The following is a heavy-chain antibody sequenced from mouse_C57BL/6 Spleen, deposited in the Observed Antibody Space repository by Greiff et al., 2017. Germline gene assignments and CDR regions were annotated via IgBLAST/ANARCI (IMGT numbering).Heavy chain of an antibody. CDR1: GYTFTSYW. CDR3: AIGTDISGTVVEGNAMDY. Sequence: QVQLKQPGAELVKPGASVKVSCKASGYTFTSYWMNWVKQRPGQGLEWIGRIHPSDSDTNYNQKFKGKATLTVDKSSSTAYMQLSSLTSEDSAVYYCAIGTDISGTVVEGNAMDYWGQGTSVTVSS. D-gene: IGHD1-1*01. V-gene: IGHV1-74*01. J-gene: IGHJ4*01. CDR2: IHPSDSDT.